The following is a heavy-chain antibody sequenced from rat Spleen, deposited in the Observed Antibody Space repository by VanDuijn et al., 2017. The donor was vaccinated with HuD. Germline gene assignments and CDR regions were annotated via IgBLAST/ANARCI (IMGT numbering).Heavy chain of an antibody. J-gene: IGHJ4*01. Sequence: EVQLQESGPGLVKPSQSLSLTCSVTGFSITSDYRWNWIRKFPGNKLAWMGYINNAGSTNYNPSLKSRISVTRDTSKNQFFLQVNSVTTEDTATYYCAKTTVAYYYVMDAWGQGASVTVSS. V-gene: IGHV3-3*01. CDR3: AKTTVAYYYVMDA. CDR1: GFSITSDYR. CDR2: INNAGST. D-gene: IGHD1-3*01.